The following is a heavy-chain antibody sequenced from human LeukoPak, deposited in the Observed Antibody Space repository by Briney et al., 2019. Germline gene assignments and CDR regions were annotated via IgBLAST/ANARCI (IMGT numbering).Heavy chain of an antibody. CDR3: AKTYDYAWGSYRKYYFDY. CDR2: ISASGGST. V-gene: IGHV3-23*01. CDR1: GFTFSSYA. Sequence: QTGGSLRLSCAASGFTFSSYAMNWVRQAPGKGLEWVSGISASGGSTYYADSVKGRFTISRDNSKNTLYLQMNSLRAEDTAVYYCAKTYDYAWGSYRKYYFDYWGQGTLVTVSS. J-gene: IGHJ4*02. D-gene: IGHD3-16*02.